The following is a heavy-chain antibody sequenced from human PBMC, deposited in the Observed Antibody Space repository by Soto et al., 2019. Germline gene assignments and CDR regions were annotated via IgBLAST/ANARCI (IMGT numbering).Heavy chain of an antibody. D-gene: IGHD6-6*01. CDR3: ARGRSSSSGWFDP. CDR1: GGSISSSNW. CDR2: IHHRGST. V-gene: IGHV4-4*02. J-gene: IGHJ5*02. Sequence: SETLSLTCAVSGGSISSSNWWSWVRQPPGKGLEWIGEIHHRGSTNYNPPLKSRVTISVDISKNKFSLKLSSVTAADTAVYFCARGRSSSSGWFDPWGQGTLGTVS.